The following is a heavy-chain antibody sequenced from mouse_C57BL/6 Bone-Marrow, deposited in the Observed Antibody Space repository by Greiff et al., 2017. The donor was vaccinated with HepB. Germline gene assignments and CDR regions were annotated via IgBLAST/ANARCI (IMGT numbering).Heavy chain of an antibody. D-gene: IGHD2-5*01. CDR2: IRNKANGYTT. J-gene: IGHJ4*01. V-gene: IGHV7-3*01. Sequence: EVKLQESGGGLVQPGGSLSLSCAASGFTFTDYYMSWVRQPPGKALEWLGFIRNKANGYTTEYSASVKGRFTISRDNSQSILYLQMNALRAEDSATYYCARYYYSNYDYAMDYWGQGTSVTVSS. CDR3: ARYYYSNYDYAMDY. CDR1: GFTFTDYY.